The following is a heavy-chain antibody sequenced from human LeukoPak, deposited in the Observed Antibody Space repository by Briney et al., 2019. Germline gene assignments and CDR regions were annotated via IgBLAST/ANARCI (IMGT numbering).Heavy chain of an antibody. Sequence: SETLSLTCAVSGGSISSRNWWSWIRQPPGKGLEWIGEINHSGSTNYNPSLKSRVTISVDTSKNQFSLKLSSVTAADTAVYYCARDGQWLAIDYWGQGTLVTVSS. CDR1: GGSISSRNW. J-gene: IGHJ4*02. CDR3: ARDGQWLAIDY. CDR2: INHSGST. V-gene: IGHV4-4*02. D-gene: IGHD6-19*01.